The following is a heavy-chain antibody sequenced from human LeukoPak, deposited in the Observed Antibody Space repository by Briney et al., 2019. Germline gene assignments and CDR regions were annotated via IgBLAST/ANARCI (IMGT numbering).Heavy chain of an antibody. J-gene: IGHJ6*02. CDR1: GFTFSSYW. D-gene: IGHD3-16*01. Sequence: GSLRLACAASGFTFSSYWMNWARQAPGKGLEWVASINHNGNVNYYVDSVKGRFTISRDNAKNSLYLQMSNLRAEDTAVYFCARGGGLDVWGQGATVTVSS. V-gene: IGHV3-7*03. CDR3: ARGGGLDV. CDR2: INHNGNVN.